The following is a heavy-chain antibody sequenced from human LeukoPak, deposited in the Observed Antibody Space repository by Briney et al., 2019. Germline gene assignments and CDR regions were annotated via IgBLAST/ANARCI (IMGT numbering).Heavy chain of an antibody. V-gene: IGHV3-21*01. CDR3: ASGIRERGFDY. CDR1: GFTFSTYA. J-gene: IGHJ4*02. D-gene: IGHD1-1*01. Sequence: GGSLRLSCAASGFTFSTYAMNWVRQAPGRGLQWVSSIDPSGYTIFYADSVRGRFTISRDNAKNSLYLQMNSLRAEDTALYFCASGIRERGFDYWGQGTLVTVSS. CDR2: IDPSGYTI.